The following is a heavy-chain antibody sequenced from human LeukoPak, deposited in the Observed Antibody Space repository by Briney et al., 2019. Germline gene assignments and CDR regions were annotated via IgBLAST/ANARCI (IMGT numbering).Heavy chain of an antibody. V-gene: IGHV3-23*01. CDR2: ISGSGGST. CDR1: GFTFSSYS. CDR3: AKGDLIVVVPAALSY. Sequence: GGSLRLSCAASGFTFSSYSMNWVRQAPGKGLEWVSAISGSGGSTYYADSVKGRFTISRDNSKNTLYLQMNSLRAEDTAVYYCAKGDLIVVVPAALSYWGQGTLVTVSS. D-gene: IGHD2-2*01. J-gene: IGHJ4*02.